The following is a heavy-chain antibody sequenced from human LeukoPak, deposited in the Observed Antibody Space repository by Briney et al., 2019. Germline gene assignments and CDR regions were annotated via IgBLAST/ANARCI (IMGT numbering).Heavy chain of an antibody. CDR3: ARELVTAIHFYFDY. CDR1: GGTFSSYA. J-gene: IGHJ4*02. D-gene: IGHD2-21*02. V-gene: IGHV1-69*05. Sequence: SVKVSCKASGGTFSSYAISWVRQAPGQGLEGMGRIIPIFGTANYAQKFQGRVTITTDESTSTAYMELSSLRSEDTAVYYCARELVTAIHFYFDYWGQGTLVTVSS. CDR2: IIPIFGTA.